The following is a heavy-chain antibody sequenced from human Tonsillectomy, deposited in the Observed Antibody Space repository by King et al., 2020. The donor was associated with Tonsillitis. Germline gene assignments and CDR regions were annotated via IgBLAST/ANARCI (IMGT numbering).Heavy chain of an antibody. V-gene: IGHV4-30-4*07. CDR2: IYYSGST. J-gene: IGHJ4*02. CDR3: AREDSGSFTVDY. CDR1: GGPISSGGYS. Sequence: VQLQESGPGLVKPSQTLSLTCAVSGGPISSGGYSWSWIRQPPGKGLEWIGYIYYSGSTYYNPSLKSRVTISVDTSKNQFSLKLSSVTAADTAVYYCAREDSGSFTVDYWGQGALVTVSS. D-gene: IGHD1-26*01.